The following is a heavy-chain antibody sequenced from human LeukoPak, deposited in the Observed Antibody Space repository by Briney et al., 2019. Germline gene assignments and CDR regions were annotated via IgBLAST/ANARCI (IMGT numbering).Heavy chain of an antibody. D-gene: IGHD2-15*01. Sequence: ASVKVSCKASGYTFTSYDINWVRQAPGQGLEWMGWMNPNSGNTGYAQKFQGRVTMTGSTSISTAYMELSSLRPEDTAVYYCARAGYCTGASCTFDPWGQGTLVTVSS. V-gene: IGHV1-8*01. CDR1: GYTFTSYD. J-gene: IGHJ5*02. CDR2: MNPNSGNT. CDR3: ARAGYCTGASCTFDP.